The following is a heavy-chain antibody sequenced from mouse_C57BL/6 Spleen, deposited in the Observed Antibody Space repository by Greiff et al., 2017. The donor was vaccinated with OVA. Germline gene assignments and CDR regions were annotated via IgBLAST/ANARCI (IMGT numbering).Heavy chain of an antibody. CDR2: INPNNGGT. J-gene: IGHJ4*01. CDR1: GYTFTDYN. V-gene: IGHV1-18*01. D-gene: IGHD1-1*01. Sequence: EVKLQQSGPELVKPGASVKIPCKASGYTFTDYNMDWVKQSHGKSLEWIGDINPNNGGTNYNQKFKGKATLTVDKSSSTAYMELRSLTSEDAAVYYCAREVYYGSSYERGYAMDYWGQGTSVTVSS. CDR3: AREVYYGSSYERGYAMDY.